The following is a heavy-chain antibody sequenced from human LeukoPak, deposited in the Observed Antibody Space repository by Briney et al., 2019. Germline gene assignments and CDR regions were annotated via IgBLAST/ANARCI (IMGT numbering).Heavy chain of an antibody. J-gene: IGHJ6*02. CDR3: AAADSNDGRRKYYYYGVDV. Sequence: SVKVSCKASGFTFTSSAVQWVRQARGQRLEWIGWIVVGGGNTNYAQKLQERVTITTDMSTSTAYMELTSLRSEDTAVYYCAAADSNDGRRKYYYYGVDVWGQGTTVTVSS. V-gene: IGHV1-58*01. D-gene: IGHD1-1*01. CDR1: GFTFTSSA. CDR2: IVVGGGNT.